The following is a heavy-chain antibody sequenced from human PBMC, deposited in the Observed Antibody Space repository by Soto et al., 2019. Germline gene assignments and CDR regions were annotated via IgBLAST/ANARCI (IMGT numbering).Heavy chain of an antibody. J-gene: IGHJ4*02. CDR1: GFTFSDYD. D-gene: IGHD6-13*01. Sequence: EVQMVESGGGLVKPGRSLRLSCSTSGFTFSDYDMSWFRQAPGKGLEWVGFIRSKAFGVTTEYAASMKGRFIISRDDSENIAYLQMNSLKTEDTAVYYCARSAPFSSSWYYTFAEGFDCWGQGTLVAVSS. CDR2: IRSKAFGVTT. V-gene: IGHV3-49*05. CDR3: ARSAPFSSSWYYTFAEGFDC.